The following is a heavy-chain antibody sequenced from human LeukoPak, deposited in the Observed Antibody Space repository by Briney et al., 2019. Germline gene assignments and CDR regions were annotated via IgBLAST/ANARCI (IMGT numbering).Heavy chain of an antibody. Sequence: GGSLRLSCAASRFTFSNYGVNWVRQAPGKGLEWVSAISGSGGSTYYADSVKGRFTISRDNSKNTLYLQMNSLRAEDTAVYYCAKDRVVVVPAAIAGFDPWGQGTLVTVSS. J-gene: IGHJ5*02. CDR1: RFTFSNYG. CDR3: AKDRVVVVPAAIAGFDP. D-gene: IGHD2-2*01. V-gene: IGHV3-23*01. CDR2: ISGSGGST.